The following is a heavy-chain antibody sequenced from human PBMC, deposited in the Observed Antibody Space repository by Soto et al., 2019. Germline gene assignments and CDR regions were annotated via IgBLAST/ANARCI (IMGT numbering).Heavy chain of an antibody. CDR2: IGGAGVST. CDR1: GFTFSISA. Sequence: PGGSLRLSCAASGFTFSISAMSWVRQAPGKGLEWVSTIGGAGVSTYYADSVKGRFTISRDNSKNMLYLQMNSLRAEDTAIYYCVRGAKACDFWGQGTLVTVSS. J-gene: IGHJ4*02. CDR3: VRGAKACDF. V-gene: IGHV3-23*01.